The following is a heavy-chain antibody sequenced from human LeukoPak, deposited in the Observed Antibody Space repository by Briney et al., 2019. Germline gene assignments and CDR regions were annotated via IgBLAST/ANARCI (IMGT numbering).Heavy chain of an antibody. CDR2: IRPDGSNE. J-gene: IGHJ3*02. D-gene: IGHD3-10*01. V-gene: IGHV3-30*02. CDR3: VKDWGVLPDYTADGFDI. Sequence: GGSLRLSCAASGFTFSTYGMHWVRQAPGKGLEWVAFIRPDGSNEYYAASVRGRFAISRDNSQDTLHLQMNSLRLEDTAVYYCVKDWGVLPDYTADGFDIWGPGTMVTVSS. CDR1: GFTFSTYG.